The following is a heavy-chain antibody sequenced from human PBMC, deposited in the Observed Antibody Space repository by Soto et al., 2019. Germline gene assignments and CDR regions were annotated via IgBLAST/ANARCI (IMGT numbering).Heavy chain of an antibody. V-gene: IGHV4-34*01. CDR3: ARDSSSFNWFDP. D-gene: IGHD6-13*01. J-gene: IGHJ5*02. CDR2: INHSGST. Sequence: SETLSLTCAVYGGSFSGYYWSWIRQPPGKGLEWIGEINHSGSTNYNPSLKSRVTISVDTSKNQFSLKLSSVTAADTAVYYCARDSSSFNWFDPWGQGTLVTVSS. CDR1: GGSFSGYY.